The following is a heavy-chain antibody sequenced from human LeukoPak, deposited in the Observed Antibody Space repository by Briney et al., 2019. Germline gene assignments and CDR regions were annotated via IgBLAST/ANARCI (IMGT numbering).Heavy chain of an antibody. V-gene: IGHV4-4*02. D-gene: IGHD3-22*01. J-gene: IGHJ4*02. CDR3: ARAGNYDSSGYQPTLDY. CDR1: GFTFSSYW. Sequence: GSLRLSCAASGFTFSSYWMSWVRQPPGKGLEWIGEIYHSGSTNYNPSLKSRVTISVDKSKNQFSLKLSSVTAADTAVYYCARAGNYDSSGYQPTLDYWGQGTLVTVSS. CDR2: IYHSGST.